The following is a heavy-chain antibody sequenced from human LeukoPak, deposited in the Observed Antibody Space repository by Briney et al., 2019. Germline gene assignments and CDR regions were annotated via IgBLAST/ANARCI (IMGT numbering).Heavy chain of an antibody. CDR3: ARLLPSPDIESGHAFDI. D-gene: IGHD3-22*01. V-gene: IGHV1-18*01. CDR2: ISAYNGNT. CDR1: GYTFTSYS. J-gene: IGHJ3*02. Sequence: GASVKVSCKASGYTFTSYSISWVRQAPRHGLEWMGWISAYNGNTNYAQKLHGRVTMTTDTSTSTAYMELRSLISDDTAVYYCARLLPSPDIESGHAFDIWGQGTMVTVSS.